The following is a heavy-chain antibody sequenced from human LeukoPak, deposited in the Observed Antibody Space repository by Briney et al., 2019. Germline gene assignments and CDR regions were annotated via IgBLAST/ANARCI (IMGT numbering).Heavy chain of an antibody. Sequence: GASVKVSCKASGGTFSSYAISWVRQAPGQGLEWMGTIIPIVGIANYAQKFQGRVTITADKFTSTAYMELSSLRSEDTAVYYCARDGEVATIYFDYWGQGTLVTVSS. CDR1: GGTFSSYA. D-gene: IGHD5-12*01. CDR2: IIPIVGIA. CDR3: ARDGEVATIYFDY. V-gene: IGHV1-69*04. J-gene: IGHJ4*02.